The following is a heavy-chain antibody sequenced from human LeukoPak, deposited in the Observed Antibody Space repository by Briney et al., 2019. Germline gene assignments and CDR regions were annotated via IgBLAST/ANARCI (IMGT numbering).Heavy chain of an antibody. CDR3: AKDRLRYFDWLDHFDY. Sequence: GGSLRLSCAASGFPFSSYAMSWVRQAPGKGLEWVSAISGSGGSTYYADSVKGRFTISRDNSKNTLYLQMNSLRAEDTAVYYCAKDRLRYFDWLDHFDYWGQGTLVTVPS. CDR2: ISGSGGST. CDR1: GFPFSSYA. V-gene: IGHV3-23*01. D-gene: IGHD3-9*01. J-gene: IGHJ4*02.